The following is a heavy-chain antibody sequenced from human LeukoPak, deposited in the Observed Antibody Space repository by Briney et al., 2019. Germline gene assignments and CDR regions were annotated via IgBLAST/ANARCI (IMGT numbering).Heavy chain of an antibody. CDR2: IIPIFGTA. J-gene: IGHJ4*02. CDR1: GGTFSSYA. Sequence: GASVKVSCKASGGTFSSYAISWVRQAPGQGLEWMGGIIPIFGTANYAQKFQGRVTITADASTTTAYMELSSLRSEDTAVYYCARGPPLAYSGTGGYYFFDYWGQGILVTVSP. D-gene: IGHD3-22*01. V-gene: IGHV1-69*01. CDR3: ARGPPLAYSGTGGYYFFDY.